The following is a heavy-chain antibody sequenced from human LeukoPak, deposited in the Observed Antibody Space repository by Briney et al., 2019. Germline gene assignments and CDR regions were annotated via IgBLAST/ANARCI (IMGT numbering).Heavy chain of an antibody. Sequence: GASVKVSCKASGYTFTSYGISWVRQAPGQGLEWMGWISAYNGNTNYAQKLQGRVTMTTDTSTSTAYMELRSLRSDDTAVYYCASAHSSSWHDCFDYWGQGTLVTVSS. CDR3: ASAHSSSWHDCFDY. V-gene: IGHV1-18*01. D-gene: IGHD6-13*01. CDR2: ISAYNGNT. CDR1: GYTFTSYG. J-gene: IGHJ4*02.